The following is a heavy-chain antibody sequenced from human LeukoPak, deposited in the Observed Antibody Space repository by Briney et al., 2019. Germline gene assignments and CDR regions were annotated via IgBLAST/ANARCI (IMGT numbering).Heavy chain of an antibody. Sequence: SETLSLTCTVSGGSISSSSYYWGWIRQAPGKGLEWIGSIYYSGSTYYNPSLKSRVTISVDTSKNQFSLKLSSVTAADTAVYYCARGGQWLVREWFDPWGQGTLVTVSS. J-gene: IGHJ5*02. V-gene: IGHV4-39*07. CDR1: GGSISSSSYY. D-gene: IGHD6-19*01. CDR2: IYYSGST. CDR3: ARGGQWLVREWFDP.